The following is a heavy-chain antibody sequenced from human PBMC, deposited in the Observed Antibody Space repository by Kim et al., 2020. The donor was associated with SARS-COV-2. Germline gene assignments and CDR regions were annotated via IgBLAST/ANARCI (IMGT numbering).Heavy chain of an antibody. D-gene: IGHD6-6*01. CDR3: ARLWVAAHFDY. CDR2: IYPGDSDT. J-gene: IGHJ4*02. CDR1: GYSFTSYW. Sequence: GESLKISCKGSGYSFTSYWIGWVRQMPGKGLEWMGIIYPGDSDTRYSPSFQGQVTISADKSISTAYLPWGSLKASDTAMYYCARLWVAAHFDYWGQGTLVTVSS. V-gene: IGHV5-51*01.